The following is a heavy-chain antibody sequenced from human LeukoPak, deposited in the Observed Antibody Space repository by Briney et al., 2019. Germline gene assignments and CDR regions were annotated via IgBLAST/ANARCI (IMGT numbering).Heavy chain of an antibody. D-gene: IGHD2-2*02. Sequence: GGSLRLCCAASGFTFSNYGMHWVRQAPGKGLEWVALIWFDGSSKYYADSVKGRFTISRDNSQDTLYLQMTSLRADDTAIYYCARALYTNTWFYYYYGVDVWGQGTAVTVSS. CDR1: GFTFSNYG. CDR2: IWFDGSSK. J-gene: IGHJ6*02. CDR3: ARALYTNTWFYYYYGVDV. V-gene: IGHV3-33*01.